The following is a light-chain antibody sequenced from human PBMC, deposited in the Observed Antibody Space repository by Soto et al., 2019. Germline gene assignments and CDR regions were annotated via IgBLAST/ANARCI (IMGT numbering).Light chain of an antibody. V-gene: IGKV3-11*01. CDR1: QSVSSY. Sequence: EIVLTQSPATLSLSPGERATLSCRASQSVSSYLAWYQQKPGQAPRLLIYDASNRATGIPARFSGSGSGTDFTLAISSLGPEDFAVYYGQQRSNWPPYTFGQGTKLEIK. CDR3: QQRSNWPPYT. CDR2: DAS. J-gene: IGKJ2*01.